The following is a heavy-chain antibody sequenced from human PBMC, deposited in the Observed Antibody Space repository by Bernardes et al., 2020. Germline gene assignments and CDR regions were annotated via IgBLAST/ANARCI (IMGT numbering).Heavy chain of an antibody. D-gene: IGHD3-22*01. J-gene: IGHJ6*03. V-gene: IGHV4-34*01. CDR2: INHGGST. CDR1: GGSFSCFY. CDR3: AREPSADYYVSSGHYWGHYYYYYMDV. Sequence: PEPLSPTCAVYGGSFSCFYLSWHRQPPGKGREWSGEINHGGSTNYHPSPKTRVTISVDTSKNQISLKLSSVTAADTGVYYCAREPSADYYVSSGHYWGHYYYYYMDVWGKGTTVTVSS.